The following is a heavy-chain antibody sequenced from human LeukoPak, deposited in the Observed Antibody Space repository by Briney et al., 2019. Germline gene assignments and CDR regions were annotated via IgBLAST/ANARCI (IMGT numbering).Heavy chain of an antibody. J-gene: IGHJ3*02. Sequence: PGGSLKLSCAASGFTFSDSAMHWVRQASGKGLEWVGRIRSKANSYATAYAASVKGRFTISRDDSKNTAYLQMNSLKTEDTAVYYCTRRRDTAIDIWGQGTMVTVSS. CDR2: IRSKANSYAT. CDR3: TRRRDTAIDI. V-gene: IGHV3-73*01. CDR1: GFTFSDSA. D-gene: IGHD5-18*01.